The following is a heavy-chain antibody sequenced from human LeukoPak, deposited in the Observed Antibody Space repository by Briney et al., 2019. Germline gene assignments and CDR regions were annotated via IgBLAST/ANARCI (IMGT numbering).Heavy chain of an antibody. V-gene: IGHV3-74*01. CDR2: INSDGSST. J-gene: IGHJ4*02. D-gene: IGHD5-12*01. CDR1: GFTFSSYW. CDR3: ARDVVGYEQYFDN. Sequence: GGSLRLSCAASGFTFSSYWMHWVRQAPGKGLVWVSRINSDGSSTSYADSVKGRFTISRDNAKNTLYLQMNSLRAEDTAAYYWARDVVGYEQYFDNWGQGTLVTVSS.